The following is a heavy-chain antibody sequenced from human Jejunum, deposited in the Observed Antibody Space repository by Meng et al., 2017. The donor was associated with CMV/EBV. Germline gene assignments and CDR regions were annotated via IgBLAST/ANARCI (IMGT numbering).Heavy chain of an antibody. CDR1: GGSISSYY. J-gene: IGHJ5*02. V-gene: IGHV4-4*07. D-gene: IGHD5-18*01. Sequence: QVQLQEPGPGLVKPSEPLSLTCTVSGGSISSYYWSWIRQPAGKGLEWIGRIYPNGNTNYNPSLKSRVTMSIDTSKNQFSLKLTSVTAADTAVYYCARDAPPNNYGWFDPWGQGTLVTVSS. CDR3: ARDAPPNNYGWFDP. CDR2: IYPNGNT.